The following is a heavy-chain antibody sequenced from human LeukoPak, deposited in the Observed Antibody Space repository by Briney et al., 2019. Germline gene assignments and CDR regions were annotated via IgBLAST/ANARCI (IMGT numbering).Heavy chain of an antibody. V-gene: IGHV4-59*01. CDR2: IYYSGST. CDR1: GGSISSCY. CDR3: ARVRSIAARPDYYYYMDV. Sequence: SETLSLTCTVPGGSISSCYWSWIRQPPGKGLEWIGYIYYSGSTNYNPSLKSRVTISVDTSKNQFSLKLSSVTAADTAVYYCARVRSIAARPDYYYYMDVWGKGTTVTVSS. D-gene: IGHD6-6*01. J-gene: IGHJ6*03.